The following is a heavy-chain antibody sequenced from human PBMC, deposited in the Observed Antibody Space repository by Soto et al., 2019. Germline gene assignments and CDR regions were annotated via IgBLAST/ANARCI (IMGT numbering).Heavy chain of an antibody. V-gene: IGHV1-8*01. CDR3: ARARYTKYDYDY. CDR2: MNLNNGNT. Sequence: QVQLVQSGAEVKKPGASVKVSCKASGYTFTSYDINWVRQATGQGLEWMGWMNLNNGNTGYAQKFQGRVTMTRNTSISTAYMELSSLRSEDTAMYYCARARYTKYDYDYWGQGTLVTVSS. D-gene: IGHD5-12*01. CDR1: GYTFTSYD. J-gene: IGHJ4*02.